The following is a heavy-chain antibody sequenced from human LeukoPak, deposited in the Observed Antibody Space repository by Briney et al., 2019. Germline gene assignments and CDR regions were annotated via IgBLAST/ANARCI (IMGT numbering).Heavy chain of an antibody. CDR2: IYYSGST. CDR1: GGSISSSSYY. V-gene: IGHV4-39*01. CDR3: ARRGQWLGVGWFDP. Sequence: KPSETLSLTCTVSGGSISSSSYYWGWIRQPPGKGLESIGSIYYSGSTYYNPSLKSRVTISVDTSKNQFSLKLSSVTAADTAVYYCARRGQWLGVGWFDPWGQGTLVTVSS. D-gene: IGHD6-19*01. J-gene: IGHJ5*02.